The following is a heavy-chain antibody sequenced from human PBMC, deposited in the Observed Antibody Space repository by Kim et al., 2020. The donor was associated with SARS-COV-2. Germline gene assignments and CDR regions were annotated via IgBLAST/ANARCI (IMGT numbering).Heavy chain of an antibody. CDR3: AGLPDVDTAMVNY. V-gene: IGHV3-48*03. CDR1: GFTFSSYE. J-gene: IGHJ4*02. Sequence: GGSLRLSCAASGFTFSSYEMNWVRQAPGKGLEWVSYISSSGSTIYYADSVKGRFTISRDNAKNSLYLQMNSLRAEDTAVYYCAGLPDVDTAMVNYWGQGTLVTVSS. D-gene: IGHD5-18*01. CDR2: ISSSGSTI.